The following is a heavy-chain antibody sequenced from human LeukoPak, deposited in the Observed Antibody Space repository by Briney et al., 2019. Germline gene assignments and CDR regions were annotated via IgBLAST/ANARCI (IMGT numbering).Heavy chain of an antibody. Sequence: SETLSLTCAVYGGSFSAYYWSWIRQPPGKGLEWIGDINQSAPTNYNPSLKSRATISVDTTNNQFSLKLSSVPAADTAVYYCARGLHVLLWFGELLAKDYYSSGMDVWGQGTTVTVSS. CDR3: ARGLHVLLWFGELLAKDYYSSGMDV. V-gene: IGHV4-34*01. CDR2: INQSAPT. D-gene: IGHD3-10*01. J-gene: IGHJ6*02. CDR1: GGSFSAYY.